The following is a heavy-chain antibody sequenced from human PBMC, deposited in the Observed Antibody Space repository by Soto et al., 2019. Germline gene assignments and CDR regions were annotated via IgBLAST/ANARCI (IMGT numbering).Heavy chain of an antibody. CDR1: GFSLSTSW. Sequence: EVQLVESGGGLVQPGGSLRLSCTASGFSLSTSWITWFRQSPGKGLEWVANIMQDGSDKYYVDSVKGRFTISRDNAKNSLYLQMTSLRAEDTAVYYCASKRLYFYGLDVWGQGTTVTVSS. CDR2: IMQDGSDK. V-gene: IGHV3-7*01. CDR3: ASKRLYFYGLDV. J-gene: IGHJ6*02.